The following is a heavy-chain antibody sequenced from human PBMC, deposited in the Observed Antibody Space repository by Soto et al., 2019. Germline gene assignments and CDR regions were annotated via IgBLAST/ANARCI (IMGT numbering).Heavy chain of an antibody. CDR2: IVVGSGNT. CDR3: AAPGGLATIDYYYYYGIDV. Sequence: ASVKVSCKASGFTFTSSAVQWVRQARGQRLEWIGWIVVGSGNTNYAQKFQERVTITRDMSTSTAYMELSSLRSEDTAVYYCAAPGGLATIDYYYYYGIDVWGQGTTVTVSS. D-gene: IGHD5-12*01. J-gene: IGHJ6*02. CDR1: GFTFTSSA. V-gene: IGHV1-58*01.